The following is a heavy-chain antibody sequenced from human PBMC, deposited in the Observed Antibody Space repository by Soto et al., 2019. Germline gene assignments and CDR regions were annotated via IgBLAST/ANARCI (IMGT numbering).Heavy chain of an antibody. V-gene: IGHV3-74*01. D-gene: IGHD3-3*01. J-gene: IGHJ6*02. CDR3: ARDGVEGDYYYGMDV. CDR2: INDDGSRE. Sequence: PGGSLRLSCAASGFTFSSYWMHWVRQVPGKGLVWVSRINDDGSRESYADSVKSRFTISRDNSKNTLYLQMNSLRAEDTAVYYCARDGVEGDYYYGMDVWGQGTTVTVSS. CDR1: GFTFSSYW.